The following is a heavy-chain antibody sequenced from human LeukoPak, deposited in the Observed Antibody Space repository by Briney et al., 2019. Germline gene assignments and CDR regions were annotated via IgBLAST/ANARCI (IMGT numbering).Heavy chain of an antibody. Sequence: SETLSLTCTVSGGSISSGGYYWSWIRQHPGKRLEWIGDIYYSGSTYYNPSLKSRVTISVDTSKNQFSLELSSVTAADTAVYYCARESGGYGDYHHWGQGTLVTVSS. CDR3: ARESGGYGDYHH. V-gene: IGHV4-31*03. CDR2: IYYSGST. CDR1: GGSISSGGYY. D-gene: IGHD4-17*01. J-gene: IGHJ5*02.